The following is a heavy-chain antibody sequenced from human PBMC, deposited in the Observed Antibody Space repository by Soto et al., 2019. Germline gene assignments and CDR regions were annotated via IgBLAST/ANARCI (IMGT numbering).Heavy chain of an antibody. Sequence: QVQLVQSGDVVKKTGASVKVYCKASGYTFTSFGISWVRQAPGQGLEWMGWISGYNGNTNYAEKFQDRVTMTTDTYTTTAYMELSILKSDDTAVYYCGKGGIRVDAGRIDSWGQGTLVTVSS. V-gene: IGHV1-18*04. CDR2: ISGYNGNT. CDR3: GKGGIRVDAGRIDS. J-gene: IGHJ4*02. D-gene: IGHD3-16*01. CDR1: GYTFTSFG.